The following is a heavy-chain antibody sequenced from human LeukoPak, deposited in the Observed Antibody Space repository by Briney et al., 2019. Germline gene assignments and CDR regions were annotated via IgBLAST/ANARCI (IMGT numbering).Heavy chain of an antibody. CDR3: AKDQQQLVLSEDLLTYYYYYMDV. V-gene: IGHV3-30*02. CDR2: IRYDGSNK. CDR1: GFTFSSYG. D-gene: IGHD6-13*01. Sequence: GGSLRLSCAASGFTFSSYGMHWVRQDPGKGLAGVAFIRYDGSNKYYADPVKGRFTISRDNSKNTLYLQMNSLRAEDTAVYYCAKDQQQLVLSEDLLTYYYYYMDVWGKGTTVTVSS. J-gene: IGHJ6*03.